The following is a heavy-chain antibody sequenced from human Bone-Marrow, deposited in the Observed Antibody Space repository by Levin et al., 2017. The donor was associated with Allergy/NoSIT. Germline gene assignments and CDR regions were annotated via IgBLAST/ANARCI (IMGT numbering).Heavy chain of an antibody. Sequence: GGSLRLSCAASGFTFSSYAMHWVRQAPGKGLEWVAVISYDGSNKNYADSVKGRFTISRDNSNNSLSLQMNNLRPDDTAVYYCARDFTKVPGLMVQVYYYGMDVWGQGTTVTVS. J-gene: IGHJ6*02. CDR2: ISYDGSNK. CDR3: ARDFTKVPGLMVQVYYYGMDV. D-gene: IGHD3-10*01. CDR1: GFTFSSYA. V-gene: IGHV3-30*04.